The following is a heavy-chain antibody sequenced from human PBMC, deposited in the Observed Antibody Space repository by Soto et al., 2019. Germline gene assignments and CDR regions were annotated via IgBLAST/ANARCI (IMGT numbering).Heavy chain of an antibody. V-gene: IGHV4-34*01. Sequence: QVQLQQWGAGLLKPSETLSLTCVVYGGSFSGYSWSWIRQPPGKGLEWIGDVNHSGSTNYNPSLKSRVTMSVDTSTNQFSLKLSSVTAADTAFYYCARGRRAWGCYGGGGMDVWGQGTTVTVSS. D-gene: IGHD2-15*01. J-gene: IGHJ6*02. CDR1: GGSFSGYS. CDR2: VNHSGST. CDR3: ARGRRAWGCYGGGGMDV.